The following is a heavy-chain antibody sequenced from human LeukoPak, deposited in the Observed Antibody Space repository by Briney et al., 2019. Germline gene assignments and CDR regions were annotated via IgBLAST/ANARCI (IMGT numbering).Heavy chain of an antibody. V-gene: IGHV4-59*01. Sequence: SETLSLTCTASGGTTSSYYRSWIRQPPGKGLEWIGYIYYSGSTNYNPSLKSRVTISVDTSKNQFSLKLSSVTAADTAVYYCARRYSNGSRTSWGQGTLVTVSS. CDR1: GGTTSSYY. CDR3: ARRYSNGSRTS. D-gene: IGHD6-19*01. CDR2: IYYSGST. J-gene: IGHJ5*02.